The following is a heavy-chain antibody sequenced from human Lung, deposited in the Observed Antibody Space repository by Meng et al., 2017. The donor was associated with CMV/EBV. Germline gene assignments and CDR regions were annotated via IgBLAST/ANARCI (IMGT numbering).Heavy chain of an antibody. CDR3: ARGNGWRFDY. Sequence: QVELVQSGSELKKPWASVKVSCQAAWSTFTSSSMTWVRHAPGQGLEWMGWININPGNPTYAQGFTGRFVFSLDTSVSTAYLQIDSLKADDTAVYYCARGNGWRFDYWGQGTLVTVSS. D-gene: IGHD6-19*01. CDR1: WSTFTSSS. J-gene: IGHJ4*02. CDR2: ININPGNP. V-gene: IGHV7-4-1*01.